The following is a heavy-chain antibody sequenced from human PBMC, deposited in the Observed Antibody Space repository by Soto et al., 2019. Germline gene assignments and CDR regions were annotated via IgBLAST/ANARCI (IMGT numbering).Heavy chain of an antibody. Sequence: GGSLRLSCAASGFTFSSYGMHWVRQAPGKGLEWVAVIWYDGSNKYYADSVKGRFTISRDNSKNTLYLQMNSLRAEDTAVYYCARAQEWLYIDYWGQGTLVTVSS. V-gene: IGHV3-33*01. J-gene: IGHJ4*02. D-gene: IGHD3-3*01. CDR3: ARAQEWLYIDY. CDR1: GFTFSSYG. CDR2: IWYDGSNK.